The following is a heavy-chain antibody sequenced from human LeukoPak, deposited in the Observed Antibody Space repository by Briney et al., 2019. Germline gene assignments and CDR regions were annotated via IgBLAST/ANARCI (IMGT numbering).Heavy chain of an antibody. J-gene: IGHJ6*03. Sequence: ASVKVSCKASGYTFTGYYMHWVRQAPGQGLKWMGWINPNSGGTNYAQKFQGRVTMTRDTSISTAYMELSRLRSDDTAVYYCARARLGSGSYYQYYYYYYMDVWGKGTTVTVSS. CDR1: GYTFTGYY. CDR2: INPNSGGT. D-gene: IGHD3-10*01. CDR3: ARARLGSGSYYQYYYYYYMDV. V-gene: IGHV1-2*02.